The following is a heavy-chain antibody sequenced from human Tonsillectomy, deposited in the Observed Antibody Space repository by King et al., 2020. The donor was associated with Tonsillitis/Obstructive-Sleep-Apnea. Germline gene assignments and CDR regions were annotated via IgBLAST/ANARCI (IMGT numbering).Heavy chain of an antibody. V-gene: IGHV4-34*01. CDR3: GSIYDFWSAEAYPYDY. CDR1: GGSFSGYY. CDR2: INHSGST. J-gene: IGHJ4*02. D-gene: IGHD3-3*01. Sequence: VQLQQWGAGLLKPSETLSLTCAVYGGSFSGYYWSWIRQPPGKGLEWIGEINHSGSTNHNPSLKSRVTISVDTSKNQFSLKLSSVTAADTTVYYCGSIYDFWSAEAYPYDYWGQGTLVTVSS.